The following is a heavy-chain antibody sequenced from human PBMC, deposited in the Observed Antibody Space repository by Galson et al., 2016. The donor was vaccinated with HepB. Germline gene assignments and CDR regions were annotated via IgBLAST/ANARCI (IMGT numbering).Heavy chain of an antibody. V-gene: IGHV3-72*01. CDR1: GFIFSDYY. Sequence: SLRLSCAASGFIFSDYYMDWVRQAPGKGLEWIGRSRNKANSYSTEYAASVKGRFTISRDDSKNSLYLQMNSLKIDDAAVYYCTRGGASSKYAMDVWGQGTTVTVSS. CDR3: TRGGASSKYAMDV. D-gene: IGHD2-2*01. CDR2: SRNKANSYST. J-gene: IGHJ6*02.